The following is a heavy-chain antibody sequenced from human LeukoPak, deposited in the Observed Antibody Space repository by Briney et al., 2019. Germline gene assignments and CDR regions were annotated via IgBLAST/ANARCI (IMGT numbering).Heavy chain of an antibody. CDR3: ARGSGLGERGGDY. CDR1: GGSFSGYY. D-gene: IGHD3-16*01. V-gene: IGHV4-34*01. J-gene: IGHJ4*02. Sequence: SETLSLTCAVYGGSFSGYYWSWIRQPPGKGPEWIGEINHSGSTNYNPSLKSRVTISVDTSKNQFSLKLSSVTAADTAVYYCARGSGLGERGGDYWGQGTLVTVSS. CDR2: INHSGST.